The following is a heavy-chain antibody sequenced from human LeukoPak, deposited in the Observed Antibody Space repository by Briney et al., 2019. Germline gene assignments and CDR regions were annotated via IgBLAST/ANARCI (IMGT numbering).Heavy chain of an antibody. V-gene: IGHV1-2*02. J-gene: IGHJ4*02. CDR2: INPNSGGT. D-gene: IGHD6-19*01. CDR3: ARASESYSSGWYGS. Sequence: ASVKVSCKASGYTFTSYYMHWVRQAPGQGLEWMGWINPNSGGTNYAQKFQGRVTMTRDTSISTAYMELSRLRSDDTAVYYCARASESYSSGWYGSWGQGTLVTVSS. CDR1: GYTFTSYY.